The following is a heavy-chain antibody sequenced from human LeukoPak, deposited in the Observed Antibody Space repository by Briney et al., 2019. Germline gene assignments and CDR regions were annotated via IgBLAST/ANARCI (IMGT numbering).Heavy chain of an antibody. CDR3: ARALGSGSYYQAY. J-gene: IGHJ4*02. CDR1: GYTFTSYG. CDR2: INLNSGAT. D-gene: IGHD3-10*01. Sequence: PRASVKVSCKASGYTFTSYGISWVRQAPGQGLEWMGWINLNSGATGSAQKFQGSVTMTRDTSISTAYMELSRLRSDGTAVFYCARALGSGSYYQAYWGQGTLVTVSS. V-gene: IGHV1-2*02.